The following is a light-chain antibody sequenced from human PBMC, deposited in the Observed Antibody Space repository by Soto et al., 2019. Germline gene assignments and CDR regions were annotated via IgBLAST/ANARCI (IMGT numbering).Light chain of an antibody. CDR1: QSVTNRY. J-gene: IGKJ5*01. Sequence: EMVLTQSPDTLSLSPGEGAPLSCRASQSVTNRYLAWYQHKPGQAPRLLIYGASTRATGIPDRFSGSGFETDFSLTISRLEPEDFAVYFCQQYSTSPPITFGQGTRLEIK. CDR2: GAS. CDR3: QQYSTSPPIT. V-gene: IGKV3-20*01.